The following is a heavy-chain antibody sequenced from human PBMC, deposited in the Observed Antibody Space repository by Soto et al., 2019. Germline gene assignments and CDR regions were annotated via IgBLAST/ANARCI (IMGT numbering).Heavy chain of an antibody. J-gene: IGHJ4*02. CDR2: FPSGGRDT. D-gene: IGHD6-19*01. CDR3: AKDLGTSGWYFDY. Sequence: PVGSLRLSCAASGFTFSSYGMSWVRQAPGKGLEWVSTFPSGGRDTYYPDSVKGRFTISRDNSKNILYLHMNSLRAEDTAVYYCAKDLGTSGWYFDYWGQGTLVTVSS. V-gene: IGHV3-23*01. CDR1: GFTFSSYG.